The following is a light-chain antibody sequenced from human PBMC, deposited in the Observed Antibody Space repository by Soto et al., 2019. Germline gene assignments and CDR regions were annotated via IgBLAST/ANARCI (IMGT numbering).Light chain of an antibody. CDR1: SGHSNYI. V-gene: IGLV4-60*02. Sequence: QLVLTQSSSASASLGSSVKLTCTLSSGHSNYITVWHQQQSGKAPRYLMKLEGSGSYNKGSGVPDRFSGSSSGADRYLTISNLQFEDEADYYCETWDSHTRVFGGGTKLTVL. CDR3: ETWDSHTRV. CDR2: LEGSGSY. J-gene: IGLJ2*01.